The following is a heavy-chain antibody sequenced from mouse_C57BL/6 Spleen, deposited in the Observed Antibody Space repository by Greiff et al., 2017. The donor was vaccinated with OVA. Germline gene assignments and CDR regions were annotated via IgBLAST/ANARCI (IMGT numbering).Heavy chain of an antibody. V-gene: IGHV1-42*01. D-gene: IGHD4-1*01. J-gene: IGHJ4*01. CDR2: INPSTGGT. Sequence: EVQVVESGPELVKPWASVKISCKASGYSFTGYYMNWVQQSPAKSLEWIGVINPSTGGTTYNQKLKTKATLTVDKSSSTAYMQLKSLTSEDAAFYYCGRFPWADAMDYWGQGTSVTVSS. CDR3: GRFPWADAMDY. CDR1: GYSFTGYY.